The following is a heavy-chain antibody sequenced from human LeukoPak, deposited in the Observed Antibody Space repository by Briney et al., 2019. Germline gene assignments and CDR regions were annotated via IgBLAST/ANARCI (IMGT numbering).Heavy chain of an antibody. CDR2: IIPIFGTA. J-gene: IGHJ5*02. D-gene: IGHD3-10*01. Sequence: GASVKVSCKASGGTFSSYAISWVRQASGQGLEWMGGIIPIFGTANYAQKFQGRVTITADESTSTAYMELSSLRSEDTAVYYCARDPYGSGSYTPYNWFDPWGQGTLVTVSS. CDR1: GGTFSSYA. V-gene: IGHV1-69*13. CDR3: ARDPYGSGSYTPYNWFDP.